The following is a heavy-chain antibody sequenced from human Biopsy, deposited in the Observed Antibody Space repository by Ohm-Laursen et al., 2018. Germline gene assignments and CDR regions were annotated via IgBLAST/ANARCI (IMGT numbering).Heavy chain of an antibody. D-gene: IGHD4-11*01. CDR3: ARHGGQLQWAPNWYFDL. J-gene: IGHJ2*01. V-gene: IGHV4-59*08. CDR1: GGSISSYY. CDR2: VYYSGNT. Sequence: GTLSLTCTVSGGSISSYYWTWIRQPPGKGLEWIGDVYYSGNTNYNPSLKSRVAISLDTSKNQFSLKLNSVTAADTAVYYCARHGGQLQWAPNWYFDLWGRGTLVTVSS.